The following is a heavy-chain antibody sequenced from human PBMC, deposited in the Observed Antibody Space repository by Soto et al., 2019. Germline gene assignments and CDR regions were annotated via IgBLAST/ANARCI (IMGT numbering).Heavy chain of an antibody. V-gene: IGHV1-3*05. Sequence: QVQLVQSGAEEKKPGASVKVSCKASGYTFTSYAMHWXRXXXXXRLEWMGWINAGNGNTKYSQKFQGRVTITRDTXASXAXMXXXXXXXEXTAVYYCARDPSYYGMDVWGQGTTVTVSS. CDR3: ARDPSYYGMDV. CDR2: INAGNGNT. J-gene: IGHJ6*02. CDR1: GYTFTSYA.